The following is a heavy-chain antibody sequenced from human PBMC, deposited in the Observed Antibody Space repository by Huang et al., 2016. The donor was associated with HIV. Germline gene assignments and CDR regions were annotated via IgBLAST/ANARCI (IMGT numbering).Heavy chain of an antibody. Sequence: QVQLVQSGAEVKQPGSSVKVSCKASGGTFSSYVISWVRPAPGQGLVVMGGITPIFNKTNDAQKCQGRVTIIADESTRTAYMEMSSLRPEDTATYYCATGPRGSGSVNWGQGTLVIVSS. CDR1: GGTFSSYV. CDR2: ITPIFNKT. CDR3: ATGPRGSGSVN. V-gene: IGHV1-69*01. D-gene: IGHD1-26*01. J-gene: IGHJ4*02.